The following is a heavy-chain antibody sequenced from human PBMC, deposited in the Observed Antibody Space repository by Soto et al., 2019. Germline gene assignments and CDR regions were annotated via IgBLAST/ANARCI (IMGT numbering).Heavy chain of an antibody. J-gene: IGHJ4*02. CDR1: GGSISSGGYY. Sequence: QVQLQESGPGLLKPSQTLSLTCTVSGGSISSGGYYWSWIRQHPGKGLEWIGYIYYSGSTYYNPSLKSRVTISVDTSKNQFSLKLSSVTAADTAVYYCARDTSLGYCTNGCFDYWGQGTLVTVSS. CDR2: IYYSGST. CDR3: ARDTSLGYCTNGCFDY. D-gene: IGHD2-8*01. V-gene: IGHV4-31*03.